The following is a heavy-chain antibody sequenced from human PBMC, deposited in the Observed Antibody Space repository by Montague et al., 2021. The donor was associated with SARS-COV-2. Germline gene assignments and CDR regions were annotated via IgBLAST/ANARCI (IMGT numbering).Heavy chain of an antibody. CDR2: INQSGAP. CDR3: ARGRPVQGSFRHFDSISSGALDI. D-gene: IGHD3-9*01. J-gene: IGHJ3*02. V-gene: IGHV4-34*01. CDR1: RGSFSHYY. Sequence: SETLSLTCAVSRGSFSHYYWTWIRQSPGKGLEWIGEINQSGAPNXTPSLKSRVTISLDTSKKQISLKLNSVTVADTAVFFCARGRPVQGSFRHFDSISSGALDIWAQGSLVIVSS.